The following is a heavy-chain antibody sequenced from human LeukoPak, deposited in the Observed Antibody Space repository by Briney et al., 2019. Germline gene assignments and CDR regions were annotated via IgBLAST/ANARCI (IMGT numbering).Heavy chain of an antibody. V-gene: IGHV3-23*01. CDR3: AKGTYSSSPRDY. Sequence: GGSLRLSCAASGFTFSSSVMSWVRQAPGKGLEWVSSITGSGGSTYYADSVKGRFSISRDNSKNTLFLQMNSLRAEDTAVYYCAKGTYSSSPRDYWGQGTLVTVSS. J-gene: IGHJ4*02. D-gene: IGHD6-6*01. CDR1: GFTFSSSV. CDR2: ITGSGGST.